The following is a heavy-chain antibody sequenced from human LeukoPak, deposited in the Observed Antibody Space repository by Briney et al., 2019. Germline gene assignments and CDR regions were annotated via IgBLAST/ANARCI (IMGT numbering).Heavy chain of an antibody. D-gene: IGHD2-2*01. Sequence: SETLSLTCTVSAGSISSYYWSWIRQPPGKGLEWIGYIYYSGSTNYNPSLKSRVTISVDTSKNQFSLKLSSVTAADTAVYYCASNSGHCSSTSCYPYYYGMDVWGKGTTVTVSS. J-gene: IGHJ6*04. CDR2: IYYSGST. CDR1: AGSISSYY. V-gene: IGHV4-59*01. CDR3: ASNSGHCSSTSCYPYYYGMDV.